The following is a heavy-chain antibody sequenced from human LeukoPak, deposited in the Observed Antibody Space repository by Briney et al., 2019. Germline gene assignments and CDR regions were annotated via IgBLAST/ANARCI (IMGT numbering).Heavy chain of an antibody. V-gene: IGHV1-8*03. D-gene: IGHD6-19*01. J-gene: IGHJ4*02. CDR2: MNPNSGNT. CDR1: GYTFTSYG. CDR3: ARRRSSGWNRKIYYFDY. Sequence: GASVKVSCKASGYTFTSYGISWVRQAPGQGLEWMGWMNPNSGNTGYAQKFQGRVTITRNTSISTAYMELSSLRSEDTAVYYCARRRSSGWNRKIYYFDYWGQGTLVTVSS.